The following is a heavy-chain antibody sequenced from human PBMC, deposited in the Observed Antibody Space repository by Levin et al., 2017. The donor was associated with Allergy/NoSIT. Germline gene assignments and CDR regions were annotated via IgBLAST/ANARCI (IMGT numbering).Heavy chain of an antibody. CDR3: ARVHHDGGYCSGGSCWFDP. CDR2: IFPGDSET. CDR1: GYRFTSYW. D-gene: IGHD2-15*01. Sequence: HGESLKISCQGSGYRFTSYWIAWVRQMPGKGLEWMGIIFPGDSETIYSPSFRGQVTISVDTSISTAYLQWSSLKASDTAMYYCARVHHDGGYCSGGSCWFDPWGHGTLVTVSS. J-gene: IGHJ5*02. V-gene: IGHV5-51*01.